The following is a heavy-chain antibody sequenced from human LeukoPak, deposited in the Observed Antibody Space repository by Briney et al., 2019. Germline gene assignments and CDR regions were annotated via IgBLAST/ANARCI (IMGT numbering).Heavy chain of an antibody. CDR3: AKGPTVVTPSGVLRQ. CDR1: GFTCNNYA. CDR2: IWYGGSNK. J-gene: IGHJ4*02. Sequence: PGGSLRLSCAASGFTCNNYAMHWVRQAPGKGLEWVAVIWYGGSNKYYADSVKGRFTISRDNSKNTLYLQMNSLRAEDTAVYYCAKGPTVVTPSGVLRQWGQGTLVTVSS. V-gene: IGHV3-30*04. D-gene: IGHD4-23*01.